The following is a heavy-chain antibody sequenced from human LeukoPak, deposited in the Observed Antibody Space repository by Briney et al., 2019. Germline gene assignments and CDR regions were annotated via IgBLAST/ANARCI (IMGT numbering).Heavy chain of an antibody. CDR1: GFTFSTYW. D-gene: IGHD5-12*01. J-gene: IGHJ4*02. V-gene: IGHV3-7*01. Sequence: PGGSLGLSCEASGFTFSTYWMKWVRQAPGKGREWVASIKEDGSDKYYVDSVKGRFSISRDNAKNSLYLQMNSLRTEDTAVYYCAKGGHFNFDYWGQGTLVTVSS. CDR2: IKEDGSDK. CDR3: AKGGHFNFDY.